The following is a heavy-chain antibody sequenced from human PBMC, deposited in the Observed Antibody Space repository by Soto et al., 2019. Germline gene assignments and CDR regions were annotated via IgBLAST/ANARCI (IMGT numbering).Heavy chain of an antibody. D-gene: IGHD3-9*01. CDR3: AKDLHYDILSGYPTGAFDY. J-gene: IGHJ4*02. CDR1: GFTFSTYP. V-gene: IGHV3-23*01. CDR2: ISGSGGAT. Sequence: PGCSLRLSCAASGFTFSTYPMHLVRQAPGTGLPWVSAISGSGGATYYADSVKGRVTIDRDNCKNTLYLQMNSLRAEDTAVYYCAKDLHYDILSGYPTGAFDYWAQGTL.